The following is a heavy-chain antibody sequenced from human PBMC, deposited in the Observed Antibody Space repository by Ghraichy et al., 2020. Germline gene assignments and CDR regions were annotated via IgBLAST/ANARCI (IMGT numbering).Heavy chain of an antibody. J-gene: IGHJ3*02. V-gene: IGHV1-2*02. CDR2: IYPNNGGT. CDR1: GYTFTGYY. Sequence: ASVKVSCKASGYTFTGYYMHWVRQAPGQGLEWMGWIYPNNGGTNYAQKFEGRVTMTRDTSITTAYMELSRLRSDDTAVYYCARGYCSGGSCWDTFDIWGQGTMVTVSS. CDR3: ARGYCSGGSCWDTFDI. D-gene: IGHD2-15*01.